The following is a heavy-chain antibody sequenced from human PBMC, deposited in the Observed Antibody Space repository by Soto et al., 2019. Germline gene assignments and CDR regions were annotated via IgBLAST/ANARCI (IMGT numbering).Heavy chain of an antibody. Sequence: SLRLSCASSGFTFISYAIHWVRQAPGKGLEWVAVISYDGSNKYYADSVKGRFTISRDNSKNTLYLQMNSLRAEDTAVYYCASEVTDCSGGSCYSGVPNWFDPWGQGTLVTASS. CDR2: ISYDGSNK. D-gene: IGHD2-15*01. J-gene: IGHJ5*02. V-gene: IGHV3-30-3*01. CDR1: GFTFISYA. CDR3: ASEVTDCSGGSCYSGVPNWFDP.